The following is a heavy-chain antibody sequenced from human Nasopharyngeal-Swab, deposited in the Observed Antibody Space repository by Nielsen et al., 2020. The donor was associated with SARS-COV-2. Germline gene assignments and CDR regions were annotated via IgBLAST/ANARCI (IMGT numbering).Heavy chain of an antibody. J-gene: IGHJ5*02. V-gene: IGHV3-7*01. D-gene: IGHD6-13*01. Sequence: GGSLRLSCAASRFTFSSYWMSWVRQAPGKGLEWVANIKQDGSEKYYVDSVKGRFTISRDNAKNSLYLQMNSLRAEDTAVYYCARDRSGSSWYRPFTNPGPLNWFDPWGQGTLVTVSS. CDR1: RFTFSSYW. CDR3: ARDRSGSSWYRPFTNPGPLNWFDP. CDR2: IKQDGSEK.